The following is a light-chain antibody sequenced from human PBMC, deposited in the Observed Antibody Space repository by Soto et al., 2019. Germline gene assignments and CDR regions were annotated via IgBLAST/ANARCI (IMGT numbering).Light chain of an antibody. Sequence: QSVLTQPASVSGSPGQSITISCTGTSSDVGGYNYVSWYQQQPGKAPKLMIYDVSNRPSGVSNRFSGSKSGNTASLTISGLQAEDEADYYCSSYTSSSTVVFGGGTKLTGL. CDR3: SSYTSSSTVV. V-gene: IGLV2-14*01. J-gene: IGLJ2*01. CDR2: DVS. CDR1: SSDVGGYNY.